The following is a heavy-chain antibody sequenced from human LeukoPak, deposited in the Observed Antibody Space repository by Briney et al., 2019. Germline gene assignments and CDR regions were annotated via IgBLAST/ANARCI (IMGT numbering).Heavy chain of an antibody. V-gene: IGHV3-23*01. D-gene: IGHD2-2*01. J-gene: IGHJ4*02. CDR1: GFTFSSYA. CDR2: ISGSGGST. CDR3: AKEEGRCDTTSCAPFDY. Sequence: QPGGSLRLSCAASGFTFSSYAMSWVRQAPGKGLEWVSAISGSGGSTYYADSVKGRFTISRDNSKNTVYLQMNSLRAEDTAVYYCAKEEGRCDTTSCAPFDYWGQGTLVTVSS.